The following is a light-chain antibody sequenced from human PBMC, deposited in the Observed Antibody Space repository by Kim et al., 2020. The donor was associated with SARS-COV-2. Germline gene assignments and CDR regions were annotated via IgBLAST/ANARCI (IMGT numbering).Light chain of an antibody. CDR2: DVT. CDR3: SSYAGTYTWV. Sequence: GQSFTISCAGTSGVVGTYTSVSWYQRHPGKAPKLMISDVTERPSGVPDRFSGSKSGNTTSLTISGLQTEDGADYYCSSYAGTYTWVFGGGTQLTVL. J-gene: IGLJ3*02. V-gene: IGLV2-11*03. CDR1: SGVVGTYTS.